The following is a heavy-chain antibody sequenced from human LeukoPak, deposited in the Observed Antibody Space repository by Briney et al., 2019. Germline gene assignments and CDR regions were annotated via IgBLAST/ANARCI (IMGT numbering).Heavy chain of an antibody. CDR2: INHSGST. CDR3: ARGLLPPYYGSGLYRDYYYGMDV. J-gene: IGHJ6*02. CDR1: GGSFSGHY. D-gene: IGHD3-10*01. Sequence: PSETLSLTCAVYGGSFSGHYWSWIRQPPGKGLEWIGEINHSGSTNYNPSLKSRVTISVDTSKNQFSLKLSSVTAADTAVYYCARGLLPPYYGSGLYRDYYYGMDVWGQGTTVTVSS. V-gene: IGHV4-34*01.